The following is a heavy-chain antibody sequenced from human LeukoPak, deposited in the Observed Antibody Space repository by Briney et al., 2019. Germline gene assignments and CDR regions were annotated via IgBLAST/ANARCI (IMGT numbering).Heavy chain of an antibody. CDR3: ARHADYGSGSPFGMDV. CDR2: IYYSGST. D-gene: IGHD3-10*01. Sequence: SETLSLTCTVSGGSISSYYWSWIRQPPGKGLEWIGYIYYSGSTNYNPSLKSRVTISVDTSKNQFSLKLSSVTAADTAVYYCARHADYGSGSPFGMDVWGQGTTVTVSS. V-gene: IGHV4-59*08. CDR1: GGSISSYY. J-gene: IGHJ6*02.